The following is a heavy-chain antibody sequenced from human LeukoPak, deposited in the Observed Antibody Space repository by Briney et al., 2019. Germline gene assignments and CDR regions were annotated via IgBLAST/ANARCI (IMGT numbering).Heavy chain of an antibody. J-gene: IGHJ4*02. Sequence: PGGSLRLSCAASGFTFRSYWMHWVRQAPGKGLVWVSHINIDGSTTTYADSVKGRFTISRDNAKNTLYLQMNSLRAEDTAVYYCARKIGTYDYWGQGTLVTVSS. CDR3: ARKIGTYDY. CDR1: GFTFRSYW. CDR2: INIDGSTT. V-gene: IGHV3-74*03. D-gene: IGHD1-1*01.